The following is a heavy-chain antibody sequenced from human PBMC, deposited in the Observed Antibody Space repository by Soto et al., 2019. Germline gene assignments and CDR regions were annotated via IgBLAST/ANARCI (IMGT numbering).Heavy chain of an antibody. D-gene: IGHD3-10*01. CDR2: IRSKAYGGLA. V-gene: IGHV3-49*04. Sequence: GGSLRLSCTASGFTFGDYAMSWVRQAPGKGLEWVGFIRSKAYGGLAEDAASVKSRFTIERDDSKCNAYIHMNSLKPEDPAICYCTRTVVRGSCYYGSVSYRNWCDPWGQGTLVTVSS. CDR3: TRTVVRGSCYYGSVSYRNWCDP. CDR1: GFTFGDYA. J-gene: IGHJ5*02.